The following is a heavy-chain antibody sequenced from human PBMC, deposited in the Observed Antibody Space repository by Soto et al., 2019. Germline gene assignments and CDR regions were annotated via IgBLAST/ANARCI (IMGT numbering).Heavy chain of an antibody. CDR1: GGTFSSYA. CDR3: ARANDSSGYYYPVSWFDP. D-gene: IGHD3-22*01. V-gene: IGHV1-69*06. CDR2: IIPIFGTA. Sequence: GASVKVSCKASGGTFSSYAISWVRQAPGQGLEWMGGIIPIFGTANYAQKFQGRVTITADKSTSTAYMELSSLRSEDTAVYYCARANDSSGYYYPVSWFDPWGQGTLVTVPQ. J-gene: IGHJ5*02.